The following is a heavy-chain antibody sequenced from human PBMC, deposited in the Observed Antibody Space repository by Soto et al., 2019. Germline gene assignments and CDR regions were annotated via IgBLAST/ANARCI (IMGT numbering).Heavy chain of an antibody. CDR2: ISSSSSYI. CDR1: GFTFSSYS. Sequence: AGGSLRLSCAASGFTFSSYSMNWVRQAPGKGLEWVSSISSSSSYIYYADSVKGRFTISRDNAKNSLYLQMNSLRAEDTAVYYCARAHLRDGYIGFDYWGQGTLVTVSS. D-gene: IGHD5-12*01. CDR3: ARAHLRDGYIGFDY. V-gene: IGHV3-21*01. J-gene: IGHJ4*02.